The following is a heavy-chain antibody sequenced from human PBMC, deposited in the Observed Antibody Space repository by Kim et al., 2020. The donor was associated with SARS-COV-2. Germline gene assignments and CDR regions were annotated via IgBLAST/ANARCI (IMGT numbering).Heavy chain of an antibody. V-gene: IGHV3-30*01. D-gene: IGHD3-3*01. CDR3: ARRDFWSTYPFDY. Sequence: YVDSVQGRFTVARDNSKNTIFLQMNSLTPDDTAVYYCARRDFWSTYPFDYWGQGTLVTVSS. J-gene: IGHJ4*02.